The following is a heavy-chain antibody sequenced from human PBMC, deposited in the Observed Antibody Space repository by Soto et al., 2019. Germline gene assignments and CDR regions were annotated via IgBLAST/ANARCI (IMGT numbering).Heavy chain of an antibody. CDR3: ARERRGLRTYYYDSSGYRVDV. J-gene: IGHJ6*02. Sequence: QVQLQESGPGLVKPSQTLSLTCTVSGGSISSGGYYWSWIRQHPGKGLEWIGYIYYSGSTYYNPSLKRRVTISVDTSKNQFSLKLSSVTAADTAVYYCARERRGLRTYYYDSSGYRVDVWGQGTTVTVSS. CDR1: GGSISSGGYY. CDR2: IYYSGST. D-gene: IGHD3-22*01. V-gene: IGHV4-31*03.